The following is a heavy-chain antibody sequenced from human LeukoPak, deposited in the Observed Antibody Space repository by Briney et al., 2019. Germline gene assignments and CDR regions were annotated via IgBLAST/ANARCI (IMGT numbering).Heavy chain of an antibody. Sequence: PSETLSLTCTVPGGSISSYYWSWIRQPPGKGLEWIGEINHSGSTNYNPSLKSRVTISVDTSKNQFSLKLSSVTAADTAVYYCARRHSRFLGAARLHAFGIWGQGTMVTVSS. CDR1: GGSISSYY. CDR2: INHSGST. J-gene: IGHJ3*02. CDR3: ARRHSRFLGAARLHAFGI. D-gene: IGHD6-6*01. V-gene: IGHV4-34*01.